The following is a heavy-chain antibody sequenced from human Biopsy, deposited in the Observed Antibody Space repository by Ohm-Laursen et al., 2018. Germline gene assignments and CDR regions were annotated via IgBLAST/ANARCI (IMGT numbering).Heavy chain of an antibody. CDR1: GASLSSHY. CDR2: FYGSGNT. J-gene: IGHJ4*02. Sequence: SETLSLTCTVSGASLSSHYWSWIRQPPGKGLEWLGYFYGSGNTYYNPSLKSRVTISVDPSKNQFSLKPNAVTAADTAVYYCAKGITVYGVVLPYYFDDWGQGTLVTVSS. V-gene: IGHV4-59*11. D-gene: IGHD3-3*01. CDR3: AKGITVYGVVLPYYFDD.